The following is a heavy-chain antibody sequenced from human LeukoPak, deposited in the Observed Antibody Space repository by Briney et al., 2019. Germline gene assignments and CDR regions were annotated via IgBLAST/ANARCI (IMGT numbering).Heavy chain of an antibody. V-gene: IGHV1-18*01. CDR2: ISAYNGNT. D-gene: IGHD2-21*01. CDR3: ARECGGDCYSDFDF. CDR1: GYTFTSYG. Sequence: GASVKVSCKASGYTFTSYGISWVRQAPGQGLEWMRWISAYNGNTNYAQKLQGRVTMTTDTSTSTAYMELRSLRSDDTAVYYCARECGGDCYSDFDFWGQGTLVTVSS. J-gene: IGHJ4*02.